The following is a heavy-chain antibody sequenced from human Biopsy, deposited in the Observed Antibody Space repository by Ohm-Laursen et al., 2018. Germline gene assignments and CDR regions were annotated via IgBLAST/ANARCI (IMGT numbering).Heavy chain of an antibody. CDR1: GFTFSADW. Sequence: SLRLSCAAPGFTFSADWMYWVRQAPGKGLECVALVKSNANGGTSEYPAPVEGRISISRDDSRNTVYLHMSSLNTDDTAMYFCTAEIPGLSRSSDYWGQGSLVTVSS. J-gene: IGHJ4*02. CDR3: TAEIPGLSRSSDY. D-gene: IGHD6-19*01. V-gene: IGHV3-15*05. CDR2: VKSNANGGTS.